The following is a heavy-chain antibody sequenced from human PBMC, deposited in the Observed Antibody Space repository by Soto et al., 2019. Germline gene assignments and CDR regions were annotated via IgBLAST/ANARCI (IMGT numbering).Heavy chain of an antibody. J-gene: IGHJ5*02. Sequence: SSETLSLTCTVSGGSISGYYWSWIRQPPGKGLEWIGHIFYSGSSNYNPSLKSRVTISVDKSKNQFSLKLSSVTAADTAVYYCARVGFHDSSDYYYSFDPWGQGTLVTVSS. CDR3: ARVGFHDSSDYYYSFDP. CDR2: IFYSGSS. V-gene: IGHV4-59*01. D-gene: IGHD3-22*01. CDR1: GGSISGYY.